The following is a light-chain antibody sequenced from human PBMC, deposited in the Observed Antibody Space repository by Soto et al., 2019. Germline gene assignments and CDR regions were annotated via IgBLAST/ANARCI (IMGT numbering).Light chain of an antibody. CDR1: QSLLHSNGYNY. V-gene: IGKV2-28*01. Sequence: DIVLTQSPAPLPVTPGEPASISCRSSQSLLHSNGYNYLDWYLQKPGQSPQLLIYLGSTRASGVPDRFSGRGSGTDFTLKISRVEAGDVGVYYCMQALQTPMFTFGQGPKLQI. CDR2: LGS. J-gene: IGKJ2*01. CDR3: MQALQTPMFT.